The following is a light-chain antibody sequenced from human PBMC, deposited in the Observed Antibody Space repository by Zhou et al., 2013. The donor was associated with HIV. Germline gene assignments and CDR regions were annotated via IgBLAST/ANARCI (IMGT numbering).Light chain of an antibody. V-gene: IGKV3-20*01. CDR1: ETGRYNS. Sequence: EIALTQSPDTLSLSPGERVVLSCRASETGRYNSLAWYQQRSGQAPRLLIYGASSRATGIPDRFTGSGFGADFALTIDRLEPEDFAVYYCQQFRGTFGQGTKVEIK. CDR2: GAS. CDR3: QQFRGT. J-gene: IGKJ1*01.